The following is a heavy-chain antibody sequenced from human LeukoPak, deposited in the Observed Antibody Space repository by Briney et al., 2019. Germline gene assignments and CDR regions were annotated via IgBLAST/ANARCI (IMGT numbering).Heavy chain of an antibody. CDR1: GCTFDNYA. V-gene: IGHV3-43*02. Sequence: GGSLRLSCAAPGCTFDNYAMHWVRQAPGKGLEWVSLVSGDGDSTYCADSVKGRFTISRDNSKNSLYLQMNSLRTEDTALYYFAKDKGDIGYEQLSYWGQGTLVIVSS. CDR3: AKDKGDIGYEQLSY. J-gene: IGHJ4*02. D-gene: IGHD5-12*01. CDR2: VSGDGDST.